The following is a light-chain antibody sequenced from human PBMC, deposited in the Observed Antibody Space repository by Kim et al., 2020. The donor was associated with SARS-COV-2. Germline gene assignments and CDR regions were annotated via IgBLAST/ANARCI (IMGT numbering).Light chain of an antibody. CDR1: QSVSSSY. Sequence: LYPGETATLSCRASQSVSSSYLAWYQQKPGQAPRLLIYGASSRATGIPDRFSGSGSGTDFTLTISRLEPEDFAVYYCQQYSSSPFGGGTKVDIK. CDR2: GAS. CDR3: QQYSSSP. J-gene: IGKJ4*01. V-gene: IGKV3-20*01.